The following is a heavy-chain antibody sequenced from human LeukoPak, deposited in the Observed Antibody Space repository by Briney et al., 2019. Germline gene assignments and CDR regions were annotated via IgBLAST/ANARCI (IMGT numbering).Heavy chain of an antibody. J-gene: IGHJ4*02. Sequence: SETLSLTCAVYGGSFSGYYWSWIRQPPGKGLEWIGSIYYSGSTYYNPSLKSRVTISVDTSKNQFSLKLSSVTAADTAVYYCARRVDIVATTYFDYWGQGTLVTVSS. CDR2: IYYSGST. D-gene: IGHD5-12*01. CDR3: ARRVDIVATTYFDY. V-gene: IGHV4-34*01. CDR1: GGSFSGYY.